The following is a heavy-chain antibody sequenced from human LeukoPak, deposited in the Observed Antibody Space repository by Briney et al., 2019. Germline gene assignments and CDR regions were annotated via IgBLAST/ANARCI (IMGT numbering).Heavy chain of an antibody. Sequence: GGSLRLSCAASGFSFSDYSMNCVRQAPGKGLEWVSSITISSSIIYYADSVKGRFTISRDNAKNSLFLQMSSLRAEDTAVYYCARDLSDDYSLDYWGQGTLVTVSS. CDR1: GFSFSDYS. CDR3: ARDLSDDYSLDY. J-gene: IGHJ4*02. V-gene: IGHV3-21*01. D-gene: IGHD3-16*01. CDR2: ITISSSII.